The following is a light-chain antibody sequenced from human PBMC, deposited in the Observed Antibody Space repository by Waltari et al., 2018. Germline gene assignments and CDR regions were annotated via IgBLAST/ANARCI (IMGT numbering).Light chain of an antibody. Sequence: QSALTQPVSVSESPGQSIAISCTGTSSDVGGYAYVFCYQQHPGKVPKLMIYDVSARPSVVSNRFSGSKSGNTASLTISGLQAEDEADYYCTSFTSSRTYVFGTGTKVTVL. CDR1: SSDVGGYAY. V-gene: IGLV2-14*03. CDR3: TSFTSSRTYV. CDR2: DVS. J-gene: IGLJ1*01.